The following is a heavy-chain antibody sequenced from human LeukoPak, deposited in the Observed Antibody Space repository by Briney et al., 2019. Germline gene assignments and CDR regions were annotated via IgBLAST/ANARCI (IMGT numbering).Heavy chain of an antibody. CDR2: IKQDGSEK. Sequence: GGSLRLSCAASGFTFSSYWMSWVRQAPGKGLEWVANIKQDGSEKYYVDSVKGRFTISRDNAKNSLHLQMNSLRAEDTAVYYCARSTDYYDSSGYYDFDYWGQGTLVTVSS. CDR3: ARSTDYYDSSGYYDFDY. D-gene: IGHD3-22*01. J-gene: IGHJ4*02. CDR1: GFTFSSYW. V-gene: IGHV3-7*01.